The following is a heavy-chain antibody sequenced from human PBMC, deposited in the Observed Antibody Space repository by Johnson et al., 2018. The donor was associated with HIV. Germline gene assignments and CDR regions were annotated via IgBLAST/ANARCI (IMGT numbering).Heavy chain of an antibody. CDR2: ISGSGGST. D-gene: IGHD4-17*01. Sequence: VQLVESGGGLVQPGGSLRLSCAASGFTFSSYAMSWVRQAPGKGLEWVSAISGSGGSTYYADSVKGRFTISRDNSKNTLYLQMNTLKTEDTAVYYCATAVDGAPDAFDIWGQGTMVTFSS. V-gene: IGHV3-23*04. J-gene: IGHJ3*02. CDR1: GFTFSSYA. CDR3: ATAVDGAPDAFDI.